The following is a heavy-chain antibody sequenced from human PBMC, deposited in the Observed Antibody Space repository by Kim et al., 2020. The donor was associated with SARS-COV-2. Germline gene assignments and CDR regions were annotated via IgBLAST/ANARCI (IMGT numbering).Heavy chain of an antibody. D-gene: IGHD3-9*01. CDR2: IYYSGST. CDR1: GGSISSYY. J-gene: IGHJ6*02. Sequence: SETLSLTCTVSGGSISSYYWSWIRQPPGKGLEWIGYIYYSGSTNYNPSLKSRVTISVDTSKNQFSMKLSSVTAADTAVYYCARVVGLRYFDWFPHQEGVGGMDVWGQGTTVTVSS. V-gene: IGHV4-59*01. CDR3: ARVVGLRYFDWFPHQEGVGGMDV.